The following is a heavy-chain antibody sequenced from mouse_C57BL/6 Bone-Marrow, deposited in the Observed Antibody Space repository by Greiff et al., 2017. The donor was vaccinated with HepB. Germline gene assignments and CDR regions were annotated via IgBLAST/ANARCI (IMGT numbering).Heavy chain of an antibody. V-gene: IGHV7-1*01. CDR3: ARDAPGYFDV. CDR1: GFTFSDFY. CDR2: SRNKANDYTT. Sequence: EVMLVESGGGLVQSGRSLRLSCATSGFTFSDFYMEWVRQAPGKGLEWIAASRNKANDYTTEYSASVKGRFIVSRDTSQSILYLQMNALRAEDTAIYYCARDAPGYFDVWGTGTTVTVSS. J-gene: IGHJ1*03.